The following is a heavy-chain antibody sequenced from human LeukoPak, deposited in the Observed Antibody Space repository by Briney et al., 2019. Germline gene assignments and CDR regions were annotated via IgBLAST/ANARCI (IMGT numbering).Heavy chain of an antibody. CDR2: ISSSGSTI. CDR1: GFTFTNYW. J-gene: IGHJ6*04. D-gene: IGHD3-10*02. V-gene: IGHV3-48*04. Sequence: GGSLRLSCAASGFTFTNYWMSWVRQAPGKGLEWVSYISSSGSTIYYADSVKGRFTISRDNAKNSLYLQMNSLRAEDTAVYYCAELGTTMIGGVWGKGTTVTISS. CDR3: AELGTTMIGGV.